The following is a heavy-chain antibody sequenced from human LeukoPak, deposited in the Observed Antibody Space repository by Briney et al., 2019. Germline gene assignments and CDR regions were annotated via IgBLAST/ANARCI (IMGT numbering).Heavy chain of an antibody. CDR3: ARGLQYYYDTGCAFDT. V-gene: IGHV4-34*01. CDR2: INHSGST. J-gene: IGHJ3*02. Sequence: SETLSLTCAVYGGSFSGYYWSWIRQPPGKGLEWIGEINHSGSTNYNPSLKSRVTISVDTSKNQFSLKLSSVTAADTAVYYCARGLQYYYDTGCAFDTWGQGTMVTVSS. CDR1: GGSFSGYY. D-gene: IGHD3-22*01.